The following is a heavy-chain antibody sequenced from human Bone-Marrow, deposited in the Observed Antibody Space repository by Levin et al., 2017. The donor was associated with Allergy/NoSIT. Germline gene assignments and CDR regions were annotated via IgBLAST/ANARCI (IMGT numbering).Heavy chain of an antibody. Sequence: LSLTCAASGFTFSSYAMTWVRQAPGKGLEWVSVITGSGDASYYADSMKGRFTISRDNSKNTLYLQMNSLRAEDTAVYYCAKTGAVAGLDYWGQGTLVTVSS. V-gene: IGHV3-23*01. CDR2: ITGSGDAS. CDR1: GFTFSSYA. D-gene: IGHD6-19*01. J-gene: IGHJ4*02. CDR3: AKTGAVAGLDY.